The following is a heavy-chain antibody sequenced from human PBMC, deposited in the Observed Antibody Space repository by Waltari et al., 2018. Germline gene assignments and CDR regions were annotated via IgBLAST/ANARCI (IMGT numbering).Heavy chain of an antibody. V-gene: IGHV1-2*06. J-gene: IGHJ5*02. CDR2: INPNRGGT. D-gene: IGHD4-17*01. Sequence: QVPLVQSGAEVKKPGASVTVSCQASGYAFPCYYMHWLRQAPGPGLEWMGRINPNRGGTSYAQKFQGRVTMTRDTSISTAYMELSRLRSDDTAVDDCAREGGAVSSPAPGGWFDPWGQGTLVTVSS. CDR3: AREGGAVSSPAPGGWFDP. CDR1: GYAFPCYY.